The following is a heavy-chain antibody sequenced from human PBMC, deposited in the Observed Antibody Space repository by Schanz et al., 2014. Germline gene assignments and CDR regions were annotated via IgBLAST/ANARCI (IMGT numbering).Heavy chain of an antibody. Sequence: EVQLVESGGGLVKPGGFLRLSCAASGFTFSDAWMSWVRQAPGKGLEWVANIKHDGSVKDYVDSVEGRFTISRDNAKRSLFLQMNSLRVEDTAVYFCVSQTGSPNYWGQGTLVTVSS. D-gene: IGHD6-13*01. CDR3: VSQTGSPNY. V-gene: IGHV3-7*01. CDR2: IKHDGSVK. CDR1: GFTFSDAW. J-gene: IGHJ4*02.